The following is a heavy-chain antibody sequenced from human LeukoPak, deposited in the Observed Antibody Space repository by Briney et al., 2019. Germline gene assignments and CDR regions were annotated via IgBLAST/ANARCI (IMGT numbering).Heavy chain of an antibody. V-gene: IGHV3-30-3*01. CDR2: LSYGGTDK. D-gene: IGHD3-16*01. J-gene: IGHJ4*02. CDR3: ARGNKERGFDY. CDR1: GFTFSDYA. Sequence: GGSLRLSCAASGFTFSDYAMHWVRQAPGKGLEWVAVLSYGGTDKYYADSVKGRFTISRDNAKNTLYLQMNSLRAEDTAVYYCARGNKERGFDYWGQGTLVTVSS.